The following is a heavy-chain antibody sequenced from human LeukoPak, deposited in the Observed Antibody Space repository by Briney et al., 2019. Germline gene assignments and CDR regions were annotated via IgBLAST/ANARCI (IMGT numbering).Heavy chain of an antibody. CDR3: ARHNSYYYGSGTYYNPAAEYFQH. V-gene: IGHV4-59*08. CDR2: IYYSGST. CDR1: GGSISTYY. J-gene: IGHJ1*01. Sequence: PSETLSLTCTVSGGSISTYYWSWIRQPPGKGLEWIGYIYYSGSTNYNPSLESRVTISADTSNNQFSLKLSSVTAADTAVYNCARHNSYYYGSGTYYNPAAEYFQHWGQGTLVTVSS. D-gene: IGHD3-10*01.